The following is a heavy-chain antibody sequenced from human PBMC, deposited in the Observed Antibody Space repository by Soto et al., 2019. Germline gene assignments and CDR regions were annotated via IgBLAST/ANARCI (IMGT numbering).Heavy chain of an antibody. CDR2: INHDGSSI. CDR3: ARDQTWALDY. CDR1: GFTFGQHP. J-gene: IGHJ4*02. Sequence: GGSLRLSCAVSGFTFGQHPMTWVRQAPGKGLEWVAYINHDGSSISYVDSVKGRFTISRDNAKNSLYLQMNSLRVDDTAVYYCARDQTWALDYWGQGVTVSS. D-gene: IGHD3-16*01. V-gene: IGHV3-7*01.